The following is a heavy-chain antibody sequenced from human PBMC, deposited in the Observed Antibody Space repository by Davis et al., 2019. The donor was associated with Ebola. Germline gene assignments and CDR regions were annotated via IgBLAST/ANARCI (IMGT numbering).Heavy chain of an antibody. D-gene: IGHD2-8*02. Sequence: PGGSLRLSCAASGFTFSDYSMNWVRQAPGKGLEWVSYISGRSTSIQYADSMKGRFTISRDNAKNSLYLQMNSLRAEDTAVYYCARDRVVYATNYYYYGMDVWGQGTTVTVSS. CDR3: ARDRVVYATNYYYYGMDV. V-gene: IGHV3-48*01. J-gene: IGHJ6*02. CDR1: GFTFSDYS. CDR2: ISGRSTSI.